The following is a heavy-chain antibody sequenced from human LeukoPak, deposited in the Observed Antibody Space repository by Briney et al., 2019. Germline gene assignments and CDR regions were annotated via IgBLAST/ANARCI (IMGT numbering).Heavy chain of an antibody. CDR2: IHYSGNT. J-gene: IGHJ4*02. CDR1: GASVNSDTYY. CDR3: ATRPPGESYVPYFDY. Sequence: RSSQTLSLTCTVSGASVNSDTYYWSWIRQPPGKGLEWIGYIHYSGNTNYNPSLMSRVTMSLDTSKNQFSLKLSSVTAADTAVYYCATRPPGESYVPYFDYWGQGTPVTVSS. D-gene: IGHD3-16*01. V-gene: IGHV4-61*01.